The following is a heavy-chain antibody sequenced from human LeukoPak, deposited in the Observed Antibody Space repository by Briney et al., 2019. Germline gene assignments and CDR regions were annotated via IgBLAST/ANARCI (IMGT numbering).Heavy chain of an antibody. CDR3: ARGNYRVSDY. Sequence: PSETLSLTCTVSGGSISSYYWSWIRQPPEKGLEWIGHIYYSGSTNYNPSLKSRVTISVDTSKNHFSLNLSSVTAADTAVYYCARGNYRVSDYWGQGTLVTVSS. D-gene: IGHD1-1*01. J-gene: IGHJ4*02. CDR2: IYYSGST. CDR1: GGSISSYY. V-gene: IGHV4-59*01.